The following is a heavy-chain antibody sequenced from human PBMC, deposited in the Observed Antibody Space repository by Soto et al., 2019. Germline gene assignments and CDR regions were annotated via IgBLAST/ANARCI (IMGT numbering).Heavy chain of an antibody. J-gene: IGHJ5*02. Sequence: PSETLSLTYTVSGGSIRSSLYYWSWIRQPPGKGLEWIGYIFDSGITHYNPSLKSRVAMSVDTSKNQFSLNLTSVTAADTAVYFCASQFCSGGACFNWFDPWGHGTLVTVSS. CDR1: GGSIRSSLYY. CDR3: ASQFCSGGACFNWFDP. V-gene: IGHV4-30-4*01. CDR2: IFDSGIT. D-gene: IGHD2-21*02.